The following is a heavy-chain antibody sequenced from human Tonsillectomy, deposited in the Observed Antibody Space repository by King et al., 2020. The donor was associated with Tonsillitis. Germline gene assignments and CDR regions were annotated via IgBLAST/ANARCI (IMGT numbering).Heavy chain of an antibody. Sequence: VQLQESGPGLVKPSETLSLTCAVSGYSIRTAYYWGWIRQPPGKGLEWIGSIYHSGSTYYSPSLKSRVTISVDTSKNQFSLKLSSVTAADTGVYYFARDRLGSSGTVDYWGQGTLVTVSS. D-gene: IGHD3-22*01. V-gene: IGHV4-38-2*01. CDR3: ARDRLGSSGTVDY. J-gene: IGHJ4*02. CDR1: GYSIRTAYY. CDR2: IYHSGST.